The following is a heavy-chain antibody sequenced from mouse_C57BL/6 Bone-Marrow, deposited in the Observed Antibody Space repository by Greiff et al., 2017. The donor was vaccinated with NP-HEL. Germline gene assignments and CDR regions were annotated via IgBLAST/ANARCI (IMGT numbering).Heavy chain of an antibody. CDR3: ALLYGNSAWFAY. V-gene: IGHV1-61*01. CDR1: GYTFTSYW. D-gene: IGHD2-1*01. J-gene: IGHJ3*01. Sequence: QVHVKQPGAELVRPGSSVKLSCKASGYTFTSYWMDWVKQRPGQGLEWIGNIYPSDSETHYNQKFKDKATLTVVKSFSTAYMQLSSLTSEDSAVDYCALLYGNSAWFAYWGEWTRVTGSA. CDR2: IYPSDSET.